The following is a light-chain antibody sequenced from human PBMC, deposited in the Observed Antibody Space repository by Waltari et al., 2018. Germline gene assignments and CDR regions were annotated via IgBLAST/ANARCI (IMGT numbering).Light chain of an antibody. V-gene: IGLV3-21*03. CDR1: NIGSKS. J-gene: IGLJ2*01. CDR2: DDR. Sequence: SYVLTQSPSVSVAPGKTARITCGGSNIGSKSLHWYQQKPGQAPVLVVYDDRDRPSGIPERFSGSNAGNTAILTISRVEAGDEADYYCQLWDSSTDHVVFGGGTKLTVL. CDR3: QLWDSSTDHVV.